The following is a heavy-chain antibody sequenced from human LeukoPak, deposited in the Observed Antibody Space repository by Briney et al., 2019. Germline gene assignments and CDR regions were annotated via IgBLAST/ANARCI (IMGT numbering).Heavy chain of an antibody. D-gene: IGHD6-6*01. J-gene: IGHJ4*02. CDR2: ISSSGSTI. CDR1: GFTFSDYY. CDR3: ARDLYTGSKLVRSVGDSKRALDY. Sequence: GGSLRLSCAASGFTFSDYYMSWIRQAPGKGLEWVSYISSSGSTIYYADPVKGRFTISRDNAKNSLYLQMNSLRAEDTAVYYCARDLYTGSKLVRSVGDSKRALDYWGQGTLVTVSS. V-gene: IGHV3-11*04.